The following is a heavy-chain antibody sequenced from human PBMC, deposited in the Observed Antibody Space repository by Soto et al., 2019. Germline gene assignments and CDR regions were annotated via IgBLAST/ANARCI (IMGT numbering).Heavy chain of an antibody. Sequence: QVQVVQSGAEVKKPGASVKVSCKASGYTFTSYDINWVRQATGQGLEWMGWMNPNSGNTGYAQKFQGRVTMTRNTSISTAYMELSSLRSEDTAVYYCARGLSSYYYGSGRPDAFDIWGQGTMVTVSS. CDR2: MNPNSGNT. D-gene: IGHD3-10*01. CDR1: GYTFTSYD. CDR3: ARGLSSYYYGSGRPDAFDI. V-gene: IGHV1-8*01. J-gene: IGHJ3*02.